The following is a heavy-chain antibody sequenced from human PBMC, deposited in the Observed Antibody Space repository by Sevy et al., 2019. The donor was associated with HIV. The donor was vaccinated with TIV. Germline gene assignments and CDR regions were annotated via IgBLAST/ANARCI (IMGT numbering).Heavy chain of an antibody. CDR2: INWKGGST. D-gene: IGHD2-2*01. CDR3: TRDVTGYCSRTSCYGGGPFDY. CDR1: GFTFDDYG. Sequence: GGCLRLSCAASGFTFDDYGMSWVRQAPGKGLEWISGINWKGGSTGYADSVKGRFTISRDNAKNSLYLQMNSLGAEDTALYYCTRDVTGYCSRTSCYGGGPFDYWGQGTLVTVSS. V-gene: IGHV3-20*04. J-gene: IGHJ4*02.